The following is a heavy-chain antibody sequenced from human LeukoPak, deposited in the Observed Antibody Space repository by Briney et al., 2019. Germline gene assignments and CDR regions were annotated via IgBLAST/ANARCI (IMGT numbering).Heavy chain of an antibody. D-gene: IGHD2-21*02. Sequence: GGSLRLSCSASGFTLSNYWMHWVPHAPGKGLVWVARLHSNGAFTTYADSVKGRFTISRDTAKNTLYLQMNSLRVEDTAVYYCARFVVVTAGDYWGQGTLVTVSS. CDR2: LHSNGAFT. CDR3: ARFVVVTAGDY. V-gene: IGHV3-74*01. J-gene: IGHJ4*01. CDR1: GFTLSNYW.